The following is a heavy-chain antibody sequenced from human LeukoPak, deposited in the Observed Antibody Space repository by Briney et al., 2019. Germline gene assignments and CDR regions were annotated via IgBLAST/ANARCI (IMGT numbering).Heavy chain of an antibody. D-gene: IGHD3-10*01. CDR2: ISYDGSNK. CDR3: ARVPNYYGSGYFDY. V-gene: IGHV3-30-3*01. CDR1: GFTFSSYA. J-gene: IGHJ4*02. Sequence: GRSLRLSCAASGFTFSSYAMHWVRQAPGKGLEWVAVISYDGSNKYYADSVKGRFTISRDNSKNTLYLQMNSLRAEDTAVYYCARVPNYYGSGYFDYWGQGTLVTVSS.